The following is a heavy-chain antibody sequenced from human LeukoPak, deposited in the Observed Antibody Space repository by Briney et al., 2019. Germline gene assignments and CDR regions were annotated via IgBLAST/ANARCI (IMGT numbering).Heavy chain of an antibody. V-gene: IGHV1-46*01. CDR3: VRDQEGFDY. CDR1: GYTFTSNY. Sequence: ASVTVSCKASGYTFTSNYIHWVRQAPGQGLEWMGMIYPRDGSTSYAQKFQGRVTVTRDTSTSTVHMELSGLRSEDTAVYYCVRDQEGFDYWGQGTLVTVSS. J-gene: IGHJ4*02. CDR2: IYPRDGST.